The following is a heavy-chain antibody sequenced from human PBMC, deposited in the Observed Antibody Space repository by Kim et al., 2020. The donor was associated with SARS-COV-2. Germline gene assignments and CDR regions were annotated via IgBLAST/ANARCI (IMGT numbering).Heavy chain of an antibody. J-gene: IGHJ6*02. Sequence: DSVKGRFTISRDNAKNSLYLQMKSLRAEDTAVYYCARRDYYYYSGMDVWGQGTTVTVSS. V-gene: IGHV3-7*01. CDR3: ARRDYYYYSGMDV.